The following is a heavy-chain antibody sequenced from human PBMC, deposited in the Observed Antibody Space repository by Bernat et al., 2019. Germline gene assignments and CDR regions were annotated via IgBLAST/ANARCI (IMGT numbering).Heavy chain of an antibody. V-gene: IGHV4-4*02. J-gene: IGHJ3*02. CDR3: ARDPVAAVGTAFDI. CDR1: GDSISSSAW. D-gene: IGHD6-13*01. CDR2: IYHNGNI. Sequence: QVQLQESGPQLVKPSGTQSLTCVVSGDSISSSAWWSWVRQPPGKGLEWIAEIYHNGNINYNPSLRSRVTISIDKSKNKISLRLSSVTAADTAVYYCARDPVAAVGTAFDIWGQGTMVTVSS.